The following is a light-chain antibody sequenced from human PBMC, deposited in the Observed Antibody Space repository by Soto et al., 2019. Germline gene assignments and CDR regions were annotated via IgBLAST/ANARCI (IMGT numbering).Light chain of an antibody. CDR1: QDISNY. CDR2: DAS. CDR3: QQYDNLPPLT. J-gene: IGKJ3*01. V-gene: IGKV1-33*01. Sequence: DIQMTQSPSSLSASVGDRVTITCQASQDISNYLNWYQQKPGKAPKLLIYDASNLETGVQSRFSGSGSGTDFTFTISSLQPEDIATYYCQQYDNLPPLTFGPGTKVDIK.